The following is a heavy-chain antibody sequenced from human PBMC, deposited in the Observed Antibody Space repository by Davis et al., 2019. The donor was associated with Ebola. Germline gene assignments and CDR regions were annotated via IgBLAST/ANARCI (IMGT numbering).Heavy chain of an antibody. CDR1: GFTFSGSA. CDR2: INPSGGST. V-gene: IGHV1-46*01. CDR3: ARDVVGATTWPTVNWFDP. J-gene: IGHJ5*02. Sequence: MPGGSLRLSCAASGFTFSGSAMHWVRQAPGQGLEWMGIINPSGGSTSYAQKFQGRVTMTRDTSTSTAYMELRSLRSDDTAVYYCARDVVGATTWPTVNWFDPWGQGTLVTVSS. D-gene: IGHD1-26*01.